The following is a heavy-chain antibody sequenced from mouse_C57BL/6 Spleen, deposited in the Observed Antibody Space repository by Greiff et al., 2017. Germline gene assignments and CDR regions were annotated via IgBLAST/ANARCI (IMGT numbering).Heavy chain of an antibody. CDR2: IWSDGST. CDR1: GFSLTSYG. Sequence: VKLMESGPGLVAPSQSLSITCTVSGFSLTSYGVHWVRQPPGKGLEWLVVIWSDGSTTYNSALKSRLSISKDNSKSQVFLKMNSLQTDDTAMYYCAVSTMITTPDAMDYWGQGTSVTVSS. J-gene: IGHJ4*01. CDR3: AVSTMITTPDAMDY. D-gene: IGHD2-4*01. V-gene: IGHV2-6*03.